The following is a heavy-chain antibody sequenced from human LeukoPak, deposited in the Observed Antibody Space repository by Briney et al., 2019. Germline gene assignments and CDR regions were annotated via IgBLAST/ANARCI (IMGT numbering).Heavy chain of an antibody. CDR3: ARDPYSGSPLWAFDI. CDR1: GFTVSSNY. Sequence: PGGSLRLSCAASGFTVSSNYMSWVRQAPGKGLEWVAVIYSGGSTYYADSVKGRFTISRDNSKNPLYLQMNSLRAEDTAVYYCARDPYSGSPLWAFDIWGQGTMVTVSS. V-gene: IGHV3-53*01. J-gene: IGHJ3*02. CDR2: IYSGGST. D-gene: IGHD1-26*01.